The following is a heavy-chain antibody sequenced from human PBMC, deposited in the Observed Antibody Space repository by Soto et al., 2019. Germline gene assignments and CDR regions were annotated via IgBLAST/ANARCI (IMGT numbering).Heavy chain of an antibody. D-gene: IGHD5-12*01. V-gene: IGHV4-34*01. CDR1: GGSFSGYY. J-gene: IGHJ3*02. CDR3: ARGEDIVATNDAFDI. Sequence: SETLSLTCAVYGGSFSGYYWSWIRQPPGKGLEWIGEINHSGSTNYNPSLKGRVTISVDTSKNQFSLKLSSVTAADTAVYYCARGEDIVATNDAFDIWGQGTMVTVSS. CDR2: INHSGST.